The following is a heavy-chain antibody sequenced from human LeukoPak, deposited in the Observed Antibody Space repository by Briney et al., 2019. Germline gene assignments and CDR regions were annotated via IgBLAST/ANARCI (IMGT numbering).Heavy chain of an antibody. D-gene: IGHD3-10*01. CDR2: ISPSGDIT. CDR3: AKDDAWLRFGE. Sequence: GGSLRLSCAASGFTFSNHGMNWVRQAPEKGLEWVSGISPSGDITYYADSVKGRFTISRDNSKNTLYLEVISLTAEDTAVYYCAKDDAWLRFGEWSQGTLVTVSS. CDR1: GFTFSNHG. V-gene: IGHV3-23*01. J-gene: IGHJ4*02.